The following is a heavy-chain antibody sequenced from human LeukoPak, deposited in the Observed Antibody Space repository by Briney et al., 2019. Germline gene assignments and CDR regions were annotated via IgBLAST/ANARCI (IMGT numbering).Heavy chain of an antibody. CDR2: ISSSSSYI. V-gene: IGHV3-21*01. Sequence: GGSLRLSCAASGFIFSSYTMNWVRQAPGKGLEWVSSISSSSSYIYYADSVKGRFTISRDNAKNSVYLEMNSLRAEDTAVYYCARSGRGYDDAFDIWGQGTMVTVSS. J-gene: IGHJ3*02. CDR1: GFIFSSYT. D-gene: IGHD5-12*01. CDR3: ARSGRGYDDAFDI.